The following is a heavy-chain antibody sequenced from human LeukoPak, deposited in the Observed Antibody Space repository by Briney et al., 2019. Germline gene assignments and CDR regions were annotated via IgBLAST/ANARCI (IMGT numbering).Heavy chain of an antibody. J-gene: IGHJ4*02. CDR1: GFTFVGHY. CDR2: INPDSGGT. CDR3: ARLGGAQGYYYRSGSNHYFDH. Sequence: ASVKVSCKTSGFTFVGHYMHWVRQAPGQGLEWMGWINPDSGGTDYPQKFRGSVTMTRDTSSNTLYMELSSLRSDDTAVYYCARLGGAQGYYYRSGSNHYFDHWGQGILVTVSS. V-gene: IGHV1-2*02. D-gene: IGHD3-10*01.